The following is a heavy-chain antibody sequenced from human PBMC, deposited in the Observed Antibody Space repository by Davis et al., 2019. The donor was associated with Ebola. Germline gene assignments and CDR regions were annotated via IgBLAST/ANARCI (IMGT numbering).Heavy chain of an antibody. Sequence: GESLKISCAASGFTFSSYWMHWVRQAPGTGPVWVSRINPDGGRTGYADSVKGRFTISRDNAKSTLYLQMNSLKSEDAAVYYCARDFDRVREWGQGTLVTVSS. CDR1: GFTFSSYW. J-gene: IGHJ4*02. D-gene: IGHD3-22*01. V-gene: IGHV3-74*01. CDR2: INPDGGRT. CDR3: ARDFDRVRE.